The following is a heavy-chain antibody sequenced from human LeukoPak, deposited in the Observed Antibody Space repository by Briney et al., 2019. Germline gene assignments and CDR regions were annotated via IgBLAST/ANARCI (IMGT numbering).Heavy chain of an antibody. CDR3: ARVGRGYSGYDLYYYYYYMDV. V-gene: IGHV3-48*03. CDR2: ISSSASII. CDR1: GFTFSDYE. D-gene: IGHD5-12*01. Sequence: GGSLRLSCAASGFTFSDYEMNWVRQAPGKGLEWVSYISSSASIIYYSDSVKGRFTISRDNAKNSLYLQMNSLRAEDTAVYYCARVGRGYSGYDLYYYYYYMDVWGKGTTVTVSS. J-gene: IGHJ6*03.